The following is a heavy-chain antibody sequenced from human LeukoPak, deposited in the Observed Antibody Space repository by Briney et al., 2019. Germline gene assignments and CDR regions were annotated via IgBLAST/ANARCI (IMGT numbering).Heavy chain of an antibody. CDR1: GFTFSSYA. D-gene: IGHD3-9*01. CDR3: AKGGIDHYDILTGYSDY. V-gene: IGHV3-23*01. J-gene: IGHJ4*02. CDR2: ISGSGGST. Sequence: GGSLRLSCAASGFTFSSYAMSWVRQAPGNGLEWVSAISGSGGSTYYADSVKGRFTISRDNSKNTLYLQMNSLRAEDTAVYYCAKGGIDHYDILTGYSDYWGQGTLVTVSS.